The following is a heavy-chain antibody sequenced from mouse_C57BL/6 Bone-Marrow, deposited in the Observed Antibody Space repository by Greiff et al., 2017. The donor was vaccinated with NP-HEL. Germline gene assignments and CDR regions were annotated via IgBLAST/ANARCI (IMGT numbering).Heavy chain of an antibody. D-gene: IGHD2-1*01. CDR3: AASPLLFYAMDY. V-gene: IGHV3-3*01. CDR1: GFSINSDCY. CDR2: TFYSGIT. Sequence: EVQGVESGPSLVRPSQTLSLTCTVTGFSINSDCYWIWIRQFPGNKLEYIGYTFYSGITYYNPSLESRTYITRDTSKNQFSLKLSSVTTEDTATYYCAASPLLFYAMDYWGQGTSVTVSS. J-gene: IGHJ4*01.